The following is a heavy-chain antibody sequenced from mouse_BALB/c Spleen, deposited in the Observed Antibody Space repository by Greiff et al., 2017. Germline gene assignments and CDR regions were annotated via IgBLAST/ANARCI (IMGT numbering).Heavy chain of an antibody. Sequence: EVMLVESGGGLVQPGGSLKLSCAASGFTFSSYTMSWVRQTPEKRLEWVAYISNGGGSTYYPDTVKGRFTISRDNAKNTLYLQMSSLKSEDTAMYYCARHITTALYAMDYWGQGTSVTVSS. CDR3: ARHITTALYAMDY. V-gene: IGHV5-12-2*01. D-gene: IGHD1-2*01. CDR1: GFTFSSYT. J-gene: IGHJ4*01. CDR2: ISNGGGST.